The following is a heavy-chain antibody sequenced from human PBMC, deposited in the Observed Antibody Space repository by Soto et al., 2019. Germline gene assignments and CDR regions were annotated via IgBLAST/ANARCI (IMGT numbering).Heavy chain of an antibody. D-gene: IGHD3-22*01. CDR1: GYTFASFG. CDR3: ARLAAYYSDRSGGAFDI. V-gene: IGHV5-51*01. CDR2: IYPGDSDT. Sequence: PGQSLQISSNGLGYTFASFGSGRVLQMTGKCLAWMGIIYPGDSDTRYSPSFQGQVTISADKSISTAYLQWSSLKASDTAMYYCARLAAYYSDRSGGAFDIWGQGTMVTVSS. J-gene: IGHJ3*02.